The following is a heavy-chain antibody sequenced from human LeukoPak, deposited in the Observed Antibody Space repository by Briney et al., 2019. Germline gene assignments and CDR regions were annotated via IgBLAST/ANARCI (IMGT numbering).Heavy chain of an antibody. D-gene: IGHD3-22*01. Sequence: GGSLRLSCAASGFTFSSYEMNWVRQAPGKGLEWVSYISSSGSTIYYADSVKGRFTISRDNAKNSLYLQMNSLRAEDTAVYYCASPTHYYDSSGSRLARFDPWGQGTLVTVSS. CDR2: ISSSGSTI. CDR1: GFTFSSYE. CDR3: ASPTHYYDSSGSRLARFDP. V-gene: IGHV3-48*03. J-gene: IGHJ5*02.